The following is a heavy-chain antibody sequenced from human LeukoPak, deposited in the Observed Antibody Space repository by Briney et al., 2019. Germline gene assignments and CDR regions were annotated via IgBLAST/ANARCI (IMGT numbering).Heavy chain of an antibody. J-gene: IGHJ4*02. Sequence: GGSLRLSCAASGFTFSSYWMSWVRQAPGKGLEWVANIKQDGSEKYYVDSVKGRFTISRDNAKKSLYLQMNSLRAEDTAVYYRARVGYDSSGYLHFDYWGQGTLVTVSS. CDR2: IKQDGSEK. V-gene: IGHV3-7*01. CDR1: GFTFSSYW. CDR3: ARVGYDSSGYLHFDY. D-gene: IGHD3-22*01.